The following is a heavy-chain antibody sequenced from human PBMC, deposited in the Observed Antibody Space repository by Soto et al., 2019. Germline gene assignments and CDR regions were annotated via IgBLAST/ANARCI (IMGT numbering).Heavy chain of an antibody. J-gene: IGHJ6*02. CDR2: ISGSGGST. V-gene: IGHV3-23*01. D-gene: IGHD3-10*01. CDR3: AKGVTMIRGALYYGMDV. CDR1: GFLISNFA. Sequence: PGVSQRVSCAAAGFLISNFARIWVRQAPGKGLEWVSAISGSGGSTYYADSVKGRFTISRDNSKNTLFLQVNSLRAEDTAVYYCAKGVTMIRGALYYGMDVWGQGTTVTV.